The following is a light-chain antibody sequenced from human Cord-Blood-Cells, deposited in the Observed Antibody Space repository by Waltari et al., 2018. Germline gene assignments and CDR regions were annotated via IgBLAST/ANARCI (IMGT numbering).Light chain of an antibody. Sequence: QSALHQPASVSGSPGPSTPISCTGPSSDVGRYNLVPCYQQHPGNAPKLMIYEVSKRPSGVSNRFSGSKSGNTASLTISGLQAEDEADYYCCSYAGSSTYVVFGGGTKLTVL. V-gene: IGLV2-23*02. CDR3: CSYAGSSTYVV. CDR2: EVS. CDR1: SSDVGRYNL. J-gene: IGLJ2*01.